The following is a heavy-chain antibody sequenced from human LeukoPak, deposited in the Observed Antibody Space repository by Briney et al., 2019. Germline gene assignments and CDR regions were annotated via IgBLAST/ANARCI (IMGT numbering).Heavy chain of an antibody. J-gene: IGHJ6*03. V-gene: IGHV3-23*01. CDR2: ISGSGGST. CDR1: GFTFSSYA. CDR3: AKYRVVYHYYYMDV. D-gene: IGHD2-15*01. Sequence: PGGSLRLSCAVSGFTFSSYAMSWVRQAPGKGLEWVSAISGSGGSTYYADSVKGRFTISRDNSKNTLYLQMNSLRAEDTAVYYCAKYRVVYHYYYMDVWGKGTTVTVSS.